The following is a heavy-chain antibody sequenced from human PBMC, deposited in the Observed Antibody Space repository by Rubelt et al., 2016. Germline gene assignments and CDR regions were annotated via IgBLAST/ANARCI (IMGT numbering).Heavy chain of an antibody. V-gene: IGHV4-59*08. J-gene: IGHJ4*02. D-gene: IGHD3-16*02. CDR2: IYYSGST. CDR3: ARHRGGLGELSLRHAPYYFDY. Sequence: GYIYYSGSTNYNPSLKSRVTISVDTSKNQFSLKLSSVTAADTAVYYCARHRGGLGELSLRHAPYYFDYWGQGTLVTVSS.